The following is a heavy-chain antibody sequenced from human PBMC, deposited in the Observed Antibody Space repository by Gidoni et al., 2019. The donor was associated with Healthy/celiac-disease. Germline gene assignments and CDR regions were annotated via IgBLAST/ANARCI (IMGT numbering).Heavy chain of an antibody. CDR2: GDSDT. D-gene: IGHD3-16*01. J-gene: IGHJ4*02. Sequence: GDSDTRYSPSFQGQVTISADKSISTAYLQWSSLKASDTAMYYCARLRPLSLNDYWGQGTLVTVSS. CDR3: ARLRPLSLNDY. V-gene: IGHV5-51*01.